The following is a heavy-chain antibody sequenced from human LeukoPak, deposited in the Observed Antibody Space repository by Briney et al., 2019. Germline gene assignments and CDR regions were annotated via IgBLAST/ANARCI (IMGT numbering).Heavy chain of an antibody. J-gene: IGHJ4*02. CDR3: AKVSSDGGVIPYFDS. D-gene: IGHD3-16*02. CDR2: MSSSGDST. CDR1: GFSFTKYA. V-gene: IGHV3-23*01. Sequence: PGGSLRLSCAASGFSFTKYAMSWVRQAPGKGLEWVSGMSSSGDSTDYADSVKGRFTISRDNSKNTLYLQMDSLRVVDTAVFYCAKVSSDGGVIPYFDSWGQGTVVTVSS.